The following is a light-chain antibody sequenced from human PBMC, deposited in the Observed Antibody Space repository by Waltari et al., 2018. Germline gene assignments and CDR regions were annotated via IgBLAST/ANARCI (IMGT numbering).Light chain of an antibody. CDR1: QSVSNN. J-gene: IGKJ4*01. CDR2: GAS. CDR3: HQYNNWPPLT. Sequence: EILMTQSPATLSVSPGERATLSCRASQSVSNNLAWYQQKPGQAPRLLLYGASTRATGIPARFSGSGSGTDFALTISSLQSEDFAVYYCHQYNNWPPLTFGGGTKVEIK. V-gene: IGKV3-15*01.